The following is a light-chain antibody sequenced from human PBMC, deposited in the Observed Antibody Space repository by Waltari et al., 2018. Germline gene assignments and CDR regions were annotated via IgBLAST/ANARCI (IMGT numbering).Light chain of an antibody. CDR2: WAS. V-gene: IGKV4-1*01. CDR1: QNLLYNSDNKNY. Sequence: DIVMTQSPDSLAVSLGERVTINCRSSQNLLYNSDNKNYLAWFQQKPGQPPKLLIYWASTRESGVPDRFSGGGSGTEFTLTISSLQAADVAVYYCQQCYSTPYTFGQGNKLEIK. CDR3: QQCYSTPYT. J-gene: IGKJ2*01.